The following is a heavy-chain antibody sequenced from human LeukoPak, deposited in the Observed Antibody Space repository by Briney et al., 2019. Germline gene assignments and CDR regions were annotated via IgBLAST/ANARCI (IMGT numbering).Heavy chain of an antibody. CDR3: AKGQNFRPSAFFDS. Sequence: GGSLRLSCAASGFTFSNYWMSWVRQAPGKGPEWVANIKEDGRETYYLDSVEGRFTISRDNARNSLELQMNSLRVEDTAVYYCAKGQNFRPSAFFDSWGQGTLVTVSS. V-gene: IGHV3-7*01. CDR2: IKEDGRET. J-gene: IGHJ4*02. CDR1: GFTFSNYW. D-gene: IGHD1-7*01.